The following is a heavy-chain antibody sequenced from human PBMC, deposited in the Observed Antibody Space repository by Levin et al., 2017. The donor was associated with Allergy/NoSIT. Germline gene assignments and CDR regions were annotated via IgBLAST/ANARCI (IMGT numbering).Heavy chain of an antibody. D-gene: IGHD2-21*02. CDR1: GGSISSSSYY. Sequence: SETLSLTCTVSGGSISSSSYYWGWIRQPPGTGLEWIGSIYYSGSTYYNPSLKSRVTISVDTSKNHFSLKLSSVTDADTAVYYCERQGGRYCGGDCYSAAFDIWGQGTMVTVSS. CDR3: ERQGGRYCGGDCYSAAFDI. V-gene: IGHV4-39*01. J-gene: IGHJ3*02. CDR2: IYYSGST.